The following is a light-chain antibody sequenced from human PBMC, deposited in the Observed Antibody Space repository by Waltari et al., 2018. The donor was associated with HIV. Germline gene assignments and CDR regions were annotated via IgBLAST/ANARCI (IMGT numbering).Light chain of an antibody. Sequence: QSVLTQPPSASGTPGQRVSISCSGSSSNIGSNYVYWYQQLPGTAPKLLRYRNDERPSGVPDRFSGSKSGTSSSLAISGLRSEDEADYYCAAWDDRLSAWVFGGGTKLTVL. CDR1: SSNIGSNY. J-gene: IGLJ3*02. CDR2: RND. V-gene: IGLV1-47*01. CDR3: AAWDDRLSAWV.